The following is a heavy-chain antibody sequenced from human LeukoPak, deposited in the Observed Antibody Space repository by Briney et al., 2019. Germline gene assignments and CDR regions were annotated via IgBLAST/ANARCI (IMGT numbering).Heavy chain of an antibody. CDR2: IIPIFGTA. Sequence: GASVKVSCKASGYTFTSYDINWVRQATGQGLEWMGGIIPIFGTANYAQKFQGRVTITADKSTSTAYMELSSLRSEDTAVYYCARDASGAYYYYYMDVWGKGTTVTVSS. V-gene: IGHV1-69*06. CDR1: GYTFTSYD. CDR3: ARDASGAYYYYYMDV. D-gene: IGHD6-19*01. J-gene: IGHJ6*03.